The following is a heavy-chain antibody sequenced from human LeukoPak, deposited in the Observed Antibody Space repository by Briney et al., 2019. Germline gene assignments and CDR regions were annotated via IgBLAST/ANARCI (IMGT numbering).Heavy chain of an antibody. CDR3: AGETNAFDY. CDR1: GHTFTSNF. Sequence: ASVKVSCKASGHTFTSNFMHWVRQAPGQGLEWMAVLNPSDGDTTYAQKFQGRITMTRDTSTGTVYMELNSLTSEDTAVYYCAGETNAFDYGGQGPLATASS. V-gene: IGHV1-46*03. J-gene: IGHJ4*02. CDR2: LNPSDGDT.